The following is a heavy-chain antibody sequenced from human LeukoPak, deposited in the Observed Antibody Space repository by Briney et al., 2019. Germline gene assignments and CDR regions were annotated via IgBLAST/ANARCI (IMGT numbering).Heavy chain of an antibody. CDR3: ARDQVITGTGTYYYGMDV. Sequence: ASVKVSCKASGYTFTGYYMHWVRQAPGQGLEWMGWINPNSGGTNYAQKFQGRVTMTRDTSISTAYMELSRLRSDDTAVYYCARDQVITGTGTYYYGMDVWGQGTTVTVSS. CDR1: GYTFTGYY. CDR2: INPNSGGT. J-gene: IGHJ6*02. V-gene: IGHV1-2*02. D-gene: IGHD1-7*01.